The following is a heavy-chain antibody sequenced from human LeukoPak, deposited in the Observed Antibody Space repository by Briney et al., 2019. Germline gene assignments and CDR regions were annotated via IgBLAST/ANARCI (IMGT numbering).Heavy chain of an antibody. CDR3: AKVPITIFGVVTDYYCDY. J-gene: IGHJ4*02. D-gene: IGHD3-3*01. V-gene: IGHV3-23*01. CDR2: ISGSGGST. Sequence: PGGSLRLSCAASGFTFSSYAMSWVRQAPGKGLEWVSAISGSGGSTYYADSVKGRFTISRDNSKNTLYLQMNSLRAEDTAVYYCAKVPITIFGVVTDYYCDYWGQGTLVTVSS. CDR1: GFTFSSYA.